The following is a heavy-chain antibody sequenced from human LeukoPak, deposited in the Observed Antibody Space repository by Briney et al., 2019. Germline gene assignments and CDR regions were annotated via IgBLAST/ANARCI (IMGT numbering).Heavy chain of an antibody. CDR1: GFTFSSYS. V-gene: IGHV3-21*01. J-gene: IGHJ6*03. Sequence: GGSLRLSCAASGFTFSSYSMNWVRQAPGKGLEWVSSISSSSSYIFYADSVRGRFTISRDNAKNSLYLQMNSLRAEDTAVYYCARDAYSSGWYPGYYYYMDVWGKGTTVTVSS. CDR3: ARDAYSSGWYPGYYYYMDV. D-gene: IGHD6-19*01. CDR2: ISSSSSYI.